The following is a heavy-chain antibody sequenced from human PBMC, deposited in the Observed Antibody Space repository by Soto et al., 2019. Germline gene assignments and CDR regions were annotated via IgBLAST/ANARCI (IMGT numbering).Heavy chain of an antibody. CDR2: IYYSGST. Sequence: SETLSLTCTVSGGSISSCYLCLIRQPPGKGLEWIGYIYYSGSTNYNPSLKSRVTISVDTSKNQFSLKLCSVTAADTAVYYCACGSGMRAFDIWGQGTMVA. J-gene: IGHJ3*02. D-gene: IGHD3-10*01. CDR1: GGSISSCY. V-gene: IGHV4-59*01. CDR3: ACGSGMRAFDI.